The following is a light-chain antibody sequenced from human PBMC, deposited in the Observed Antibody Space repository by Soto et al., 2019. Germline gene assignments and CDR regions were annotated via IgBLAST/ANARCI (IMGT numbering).Light chain of an antibody. CDR1: QTISNNY. Sequence: EIVLTQSLGILSLSPGERATLSCRASQTISNNYLAWYQQKPGQAPRLLIYGASSRATGIPDRFSGSGSGTDFTLTISRLEPEDFAVYYCQQYGSSSLTFGGGTKVEIK. CDR2: GAS. J-gene: IGKJ4*01. V-gene: IGKV3-20*01. CDR3: QQYGSSSLT.